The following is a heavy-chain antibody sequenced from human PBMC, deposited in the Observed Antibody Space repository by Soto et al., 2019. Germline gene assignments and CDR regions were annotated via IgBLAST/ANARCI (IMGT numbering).Heavy chain of an antibody. D-gene: IGHD6-13*01. J-gene: IGHJ4*02. V-gene: IGHV3-33*01. Sequence: PGGSLRLSCAASGFTFSSYGMHWVRQAPGKGLEWVAVIWYDGSNKYYADSVKGRFTISRDNSKNTLYLQMNSLRAEDTAVYYCARDRTRIAAGQPPSYWGQGTLVTVSS. CDR3: ARDRTRIAAGQPPSY. CDR1: GFTFSSYG. CDR2: IWYDGSNK.